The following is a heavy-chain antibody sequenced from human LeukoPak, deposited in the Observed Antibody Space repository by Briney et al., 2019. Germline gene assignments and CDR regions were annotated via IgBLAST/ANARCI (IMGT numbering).Heavy chain of an antibody. Sequence: ASVKVSCKASGYTFTSYDINWVRQATGQGLEWMGIINPNGGSSNCAQKFQGRVTMTRDTSTSTVYMELRSLRSEDTAVYYCATADKWEPLDYWGQGALVTVSS. CDR3: ATADKWEPLDY. CDR2: INPNGGSS. V-gene: IGHV1-46*01. D-gene: IGHD1-26*01. J-gene: IGHJ4*02. CDR1: GYTFTSYD.